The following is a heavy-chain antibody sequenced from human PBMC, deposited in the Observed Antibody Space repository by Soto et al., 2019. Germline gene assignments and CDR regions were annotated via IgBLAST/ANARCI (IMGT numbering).Heavy chain of an antibody. J-gene: IGHJ4*02. CDR1: GFTFSSYA. CDR3: ARDPFHF. V-gene: IGHV3-30-3*01. Sequence: PGGSLRLSCAASGFTFSSYAMHWVRQAPGKGLEWVAVISYDGSNKYYADSVKGRFTISRDNSKNTLYLQMNSLRAEETAVYYCARDPFHFCGPGTLVTVSS. CDR2: ISYDGSNK. D-gene: IGHD3-3*02.